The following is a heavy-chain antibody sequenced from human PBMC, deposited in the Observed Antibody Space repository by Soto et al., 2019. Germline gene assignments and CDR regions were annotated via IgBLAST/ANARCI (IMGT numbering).Heavy chain of an antibody. V-gene: IGHV1-69*02. CDR1: GGTFSSYT. CDR2: IFIIFGIS. Sequence: SVKVSCKASGGTFSSYTISWVRQAPGQGLVFMEFIFIIFGISHYAQMFQGIVTITAVKPMSIAFLELCRLRFEVLAVFYCVRFLGGETATAGPGAFDIWGQGTMVTVSS. J-gene: IGHJ3*02. D-gene: IGHD3-16*01. CDR3: VRFLGGETATAGPGAFDI.